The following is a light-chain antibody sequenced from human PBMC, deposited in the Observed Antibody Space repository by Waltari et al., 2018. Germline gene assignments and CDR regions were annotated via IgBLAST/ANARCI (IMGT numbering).Light chain of an antibody. Sequence: DIVMTQSPDSLAVSLGERATINCKSSQSVLYSSNNKNYLAWYQQKPGQPPKLLIYWASTRESGFPDRFSGSGSGTDFTLTISSLQAEDVAVYYCQQYYSTLRTFGQGTKLEIK. CDR2: WAS. CDR1: QSVLYSSNNKNY. J-gene: IGKJ2*01. CDR3: QQYYSTLRT. V-gene: IGKV4-1*01.